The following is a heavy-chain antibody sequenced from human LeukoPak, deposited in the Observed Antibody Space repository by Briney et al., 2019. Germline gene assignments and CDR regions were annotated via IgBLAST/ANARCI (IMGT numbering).Heavy chain of an antibody. CDR1: GFTFSSYA. V-gene: IGHV3-48*04. J-gene: IGHJ4*02. CDR3: ARDGEFTTHIDH. D-gene: IGHD1-26*01. CDR2: ISKGSDII. Sequence: GGSLRLSCAASGFTFSSYAMSWVRQAPGKGLEWLSYISKGSDIIYYADSVKGRFTISRDNSKNSLYLQMTSLRVDDTAIYFCARDGEFTTHIDHWGQGALVTVSS.